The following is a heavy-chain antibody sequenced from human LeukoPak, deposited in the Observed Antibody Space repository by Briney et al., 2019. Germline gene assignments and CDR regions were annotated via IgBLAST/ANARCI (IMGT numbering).Heavy chain of an antibody. CDR2: TSDRGDYT. CDR3: AKKAQYDGHYPLDY. CDR1: GFSFSTYA. D-gene: IGHD4/OR15-4a*01. Sequence: GGSLRLSCAVSGFSFSTYAVSWVRQAPGKGLEWASGTSDRGDYTYYADSVKGRFTISRDTSKNTLYLQMNSLRAEDTALYFCAKKAQYDGHYPLDYWGQGTLVTVSA. J-gene: IGHJ4*02. V-gene: IGHV3-23*01.